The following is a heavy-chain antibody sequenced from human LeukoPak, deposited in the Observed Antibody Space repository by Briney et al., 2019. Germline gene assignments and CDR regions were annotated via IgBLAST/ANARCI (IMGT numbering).Heavy chain of an antibody. CDR1: GFTFSSYA. D-gene: IGHD3-22*01. CDR2: ISGSGGST. V-gene: IGHV3-23*01. Sequence: GGSLRLSCAASGFTFSSYAMSWVRQAPGKGLEWVSAISGSGGSTYYADSVKGRFTISRDNSKNTLYLQMNSLRAEDTAVHYCAKGDDSSGYYTDYFDYWGQGTLVTVSS. CDR3: AKGDDSSGYYTDYFDY. J-gene: IGHJ4*02.